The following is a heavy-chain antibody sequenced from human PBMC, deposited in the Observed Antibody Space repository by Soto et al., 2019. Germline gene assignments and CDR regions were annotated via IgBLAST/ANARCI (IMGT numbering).Heavy chain of an antibody. D-gene: IGHD5-18*01. CDR1: GGSISSYY. CDR2: IYYSGST. CDR3: ARDGARNTAMVTSSYYYMYV. Sequence: PSETLSLTCTVSGGSISSYYWSWIRQPPGKGLEWIGYIYYSGSTNYNPSLKSRVTISVDTSKNQFSLKLSSVTAADTAVYYCARDGARNTAMVTSSYYYMYVWGKGTTVTVS. J-gene: IGHJ6*03. V-gene: IGHV4-59*01.